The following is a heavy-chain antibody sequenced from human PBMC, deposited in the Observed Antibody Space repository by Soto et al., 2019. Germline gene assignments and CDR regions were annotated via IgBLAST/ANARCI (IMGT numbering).Heavy chain of an antibody. V-gene: IGHV4-39*01. CDR1: GGSISSSSYY. CDR2: IYYSGST. J-gene: IGHJ5*02. Sequence: SETLSLTCTVSGGSISSSSYYWGWIRQPPGKGLEWIGSIYYSGSTYYNPSLKSRVTIPVDTSKNQFSLKLSSVTAADTAVCYCARQAPSYYDFWSDLPRNWFDPWGQGTLVTVSS. CDR3: ARQAPSYYDFWSDLPRNWFDP. D-gene: IGHD3-3*01.